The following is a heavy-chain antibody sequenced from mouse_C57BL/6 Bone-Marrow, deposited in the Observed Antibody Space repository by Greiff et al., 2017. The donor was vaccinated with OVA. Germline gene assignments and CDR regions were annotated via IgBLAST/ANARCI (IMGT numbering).Heavy chain of an antibody. V-gene: IGHV1-59*01. CDR2: IDPSDSYT. J-gene: IGHJ2*01. CDR1: GYTFTSYW. CDR3: APEPGGDY. Sequence: QVQLQQPGAELVRPGTSVKLSCKASGYTFTSYWMHWVKQRPGQGLEWIGVIDPSDSYTNYNQKFKGKATLTVDTSSSTAYMQLSSLTSEDSAVYYCAPEPGGDYWGQGTTLTVSS. D-gene: IGHD4-1*01.